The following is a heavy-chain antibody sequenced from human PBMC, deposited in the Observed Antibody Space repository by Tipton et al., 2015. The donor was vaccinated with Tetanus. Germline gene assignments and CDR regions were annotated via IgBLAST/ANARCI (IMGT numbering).Heavy chain of an antibody. CDR2: MYFSGSI. CDR1: GGSISGHY. V-gene: IGHV4-4*07. J-gene: IGHJ4*02. CDR3: VRGRGLGAYSYGFEY. Sequence: TLSLTCTISGGSISGHYWNWIRQPAGKGLEWIGRMYFSGSIRYNPSLKSRVTMSADTSKNQLSLRLTSVTAADTAVYYCVRGRGLGAYSYGFEYWGQGALVTVSS. D-gene: IGHD5-18*01.